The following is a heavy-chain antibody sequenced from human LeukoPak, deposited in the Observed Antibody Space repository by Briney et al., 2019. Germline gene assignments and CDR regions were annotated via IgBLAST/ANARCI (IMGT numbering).Heavy chain of an antibody. CDR1: GGSFSGYY. V-gene: IGHV4-34*09. CDR2: IYYSGST. D-gene: IGHD2-2*01. Sequence: SETLSLTCAVYGGSFSGYYWSWIRQPPGKGLEWIGYIYYSGSTYYNPSLKSRVTISVDTSKNQFSLKLSSVTAADTAVYYCARDCSSTHGTDYYYGMDVWGQGTTVTVSS. CDR3: ARDCSSTHGTDYYYGMDV. J-gene: IGHJ6*02.